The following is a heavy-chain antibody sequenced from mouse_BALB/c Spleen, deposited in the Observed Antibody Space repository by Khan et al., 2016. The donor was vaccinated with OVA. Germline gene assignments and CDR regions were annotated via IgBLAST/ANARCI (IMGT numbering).Heavy chain of an antibody. V-gene: IGHV5-9-3*01. CDR2: ISSGGHYT. D-gene: IGHD2-2*01. CDR3: ARSLVDYYAMDY. J-gene: IGHJ4*01. Sequence: EVELVASGGGVVKPGGSLKLSCSASGFTFSSFAMSWVRQTPEKRLEWVATISSGGHYTFYSDSVKGRFTIFRDNARNTLYLQMSSLRSEDTAMYYCARSLVDYYAMDYWGQGTSVTVSS. CDR1: GFTFSSFA.